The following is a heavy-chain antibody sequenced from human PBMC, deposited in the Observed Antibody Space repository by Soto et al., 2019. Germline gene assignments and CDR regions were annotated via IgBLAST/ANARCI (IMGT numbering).Heavy chain of an antibody. CDR3: SKDQLEVAGTPYYFDN. CDR2: IRSKSDGETI. Sequence: GGSLRLSCAASGFTFTNAWLSWVRQAPGKGLEWVGRIRSKSDGETIDYAASVRGRFIISRDDSKSTLYLQMNGLKTEDAAVYYCSKDQLEVAGTPYYFDNWGQGALVTVYS. CDR1: GFTFTNAW. D-gene: IGHD6-19*01. V-gene: IGHV3-15*01. J-gene: IGHJ4*02.